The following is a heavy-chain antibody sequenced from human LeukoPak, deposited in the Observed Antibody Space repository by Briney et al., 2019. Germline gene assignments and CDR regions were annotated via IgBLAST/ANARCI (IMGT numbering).Heavy chain of an antibody. V-gene: IGHV4-39*01. Sequence: SETLSLTCTVSGGSISFSLYDWGWIRQPPGQGLEWIGSTYLSGSTYYNPSLKSRVTISIDTSKNQFSLKMTSVTAADTAVYYCARGGGGYWGQGTLVTVSS. CDR3: ARGGGGY. CDR1: GGSISFSLYD. J-gene: IGHJ4*02. CDR2: TYLSGST. D-gene: IGHD3-16*01.